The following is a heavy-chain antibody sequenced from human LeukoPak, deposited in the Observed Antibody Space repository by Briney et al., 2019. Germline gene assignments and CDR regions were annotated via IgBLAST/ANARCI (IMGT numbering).Heavy chain of an antibody. Sequence: GGSLRLSCAASGFTVSSNYMSWVRQAPGKGLEWVSVIYSGGSTYYADSVKGRFTISRDNSKNTLYLQMNSLRAEDTAVYYCAGPFYYDFWSGLGCWGQGTLVTVSS. V-gene: IGHV3-53*01. CDR1: GFTVSSNY. CDR3: AGPFYYDFWSGLGC. J-gene: IGHJ4*02. D-gene: IGHD3-3*01. CDR2: IYSGGST.